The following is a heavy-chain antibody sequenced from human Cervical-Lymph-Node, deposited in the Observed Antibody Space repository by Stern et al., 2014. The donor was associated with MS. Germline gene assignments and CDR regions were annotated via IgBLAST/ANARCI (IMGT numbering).Heavy chain of an antibody. D-gene: IGHD4-23*01. Sequence: EVQLVESGGGLVKPGGSLRLSCTGSGFTFSGYTMNWVRQAPGKGLALVSSILSSSRCIYSSDSVTGRFTISRDNVNSPVYLHIDSLSVDDTAVYFSARGKDGRWAHWGQGTLVTVSS. CDR2: ILSSSRCI. V-gene: IGHV3-21*01. J-gene: IGHJ1*01. CDR1: GFTFSGYT. CDR3: ARGKDGRWAH.